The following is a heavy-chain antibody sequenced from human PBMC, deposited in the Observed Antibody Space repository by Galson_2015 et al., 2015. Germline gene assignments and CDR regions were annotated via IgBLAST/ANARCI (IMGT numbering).Heavy chain of an antibody. CDR1: GDSVSSSIGA. CDR3: ARSPYLSTGY. CDR2: TYYRSKWYN. D-gene: IGHD1-14*01. Sequence: CAISGDSVSSSIGAWNWIRQSPSRGLEWLGRTYYRSKWYNEYAVSVKSRITINPDTSKNQFSLQLNSVTAADTAVYYCARSPYLSTGYWGQGTLVTVSS. V-gene: IGHV6-1*01. J-gene: IGHJ4*02.